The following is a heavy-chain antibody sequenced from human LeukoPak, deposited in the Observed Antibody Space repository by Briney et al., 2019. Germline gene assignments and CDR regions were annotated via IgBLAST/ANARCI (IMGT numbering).Heavy chain of an antibody. CDR2: INPNSGGT. CDR3: ARDKAKGEAAAGF. V-gene: IGHV1-2*06. Sequence: ASVKVSCKASGYTFTGYYMHWVRQAPGQGLEWMGRINPNSGGTNYAQKFQGRVTMTRDTSISTAYMERSRLRSDDTAVYYCARDKAKGEAAAGFWGQGTLVTASS. D-gene: IGHD6-13*01. J-gene: IGHJ4*02. CDR1: GYTFTGYY.